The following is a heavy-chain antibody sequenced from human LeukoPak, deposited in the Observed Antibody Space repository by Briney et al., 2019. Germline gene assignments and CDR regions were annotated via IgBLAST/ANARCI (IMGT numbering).Heavy chain of an antibody. CDR2: INHSGST. CDR1: GGSFSGYY. J-gene: IGHJ4*02. Sequence: SETLSLTCAVYGGSFSGYYWSWIRQPPGKGLEWIGEINHSGSTNYNPSLKSRVTISVDTSKNQFSLKLSSVTAADTAVYYCAASPGGTFDYWGQGTLVTVSS. D-gene: IGHD1-26*01. CDR3: AASPGGTFDY. V-gene: IGHV4-34*01.